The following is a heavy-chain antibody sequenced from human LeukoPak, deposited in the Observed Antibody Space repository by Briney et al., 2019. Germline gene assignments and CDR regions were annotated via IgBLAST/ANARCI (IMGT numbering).Heavy chain of an antibody. CDR3: AKDLLWSGEQYYYYGMDV. V-gene: IGHV3-9*01. Sequence: PGGSLRLSCAASGFTFDDYAMHWVRQAPGKGLEWVSGISWNSGSIGYADSVKGRFTISRDNAKNSLYLQMNSLRAEDTALYYCAKDLLWSGEQYYYYGMDVWGQGTTVTVSS. CDR2: ISWNSGSI. J-gene: IGHJ6*02. CDR1: GFTFDDYA. D-gene: IGHD3-10*01.